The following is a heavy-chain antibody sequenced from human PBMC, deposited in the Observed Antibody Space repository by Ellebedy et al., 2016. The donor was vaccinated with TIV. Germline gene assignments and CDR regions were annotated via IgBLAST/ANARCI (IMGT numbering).Heavy chain of an antibody. V-gene: IGHV3-23*01. CDR1: GFTFSSYA. CDR2: ISGSGGST. J-gene: IGHJ4*02. D-gene: IGHD1-26*01. CDR3: AKASAVGATFGY. Sequence: GESLKISXAASGFTFSSYAMSWVRQAPGKGLEWVSAISGSGGSTYYADSVKGRFTISRDNSKNTLYLQMNSLRAEDTAVYYCAKASAVGATFGYWGQGTLVTVSS.